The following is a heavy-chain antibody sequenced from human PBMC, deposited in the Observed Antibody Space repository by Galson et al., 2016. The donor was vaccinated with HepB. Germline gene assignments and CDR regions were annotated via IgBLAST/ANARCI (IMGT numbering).Heavy chain of an antibody. CDR3: TRATDSSWHNFDY. D-gene: IGHD6-13*01. J-gene: IGHJ4*02. CDR2: ISNDGNIK. V-gene: IGHV3-30*06. Sequence: SLRLSCAGSGFTFSTYVMHWVRQAPAKGPQWVTVISNDGNIKTYADSVKGRFTISRDNSRNKVFLQMNSLGPEDTAVYYCTRATDSSWHNFDYWGQGTLVTVSS. CDR1: GFTFSTYV.